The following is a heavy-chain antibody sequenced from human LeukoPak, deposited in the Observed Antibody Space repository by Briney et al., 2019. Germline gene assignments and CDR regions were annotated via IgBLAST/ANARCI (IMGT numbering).Heavy chain of an antibody. Sequence: GGSLRLSCAASGFTFSSYSMNWVRQAPGKGLEWVSSISSSSYIYYADSVKGRFTISRDNAKNSLYLQMNSLGAEDTAVYYCARDLNDYVWGSYVYWGQGTLVTVSS. V-gene: IGHV3-21*01. CDR2: ISSSSYI. J-gene: IGHJ4*02. D-gene: IGHD3-16*01. CDR1: GFTFSSYS. CDR3: ARDLNDYVWGSYVY.